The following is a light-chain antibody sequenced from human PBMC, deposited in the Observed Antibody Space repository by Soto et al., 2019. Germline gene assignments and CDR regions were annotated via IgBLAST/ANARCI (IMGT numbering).Light chain of an antibody. Sequence: QSALTQARSVSGSPGQSVTISCTRTSSDVGGYNYVSWYQQHPGKAPKLTIYDVNKRPSGVPDRFSGSKSGNTASLTISGLQAEDEADYYCCSYAGSYTLVFGTGTKVTVL. CDR1: SSDVGGYNY. CDR3: CSYAGSYTLV. CDR2: DVN. J-gene: IGLJ1*01. V-gene: IGLV2-11*01.